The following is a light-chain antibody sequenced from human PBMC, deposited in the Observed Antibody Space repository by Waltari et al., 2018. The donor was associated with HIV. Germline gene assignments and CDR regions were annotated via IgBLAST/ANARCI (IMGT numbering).Light chain of an antibody. V-gene: IGKV4-1*01. CDR3: QQYYSTPIT. CDR1: HSVLYTSNSNNY. Sequence: DIVMTQSPDSLAVSLGARATINCKSSHSVLYTSNSNNYLAWYQQKPGQPPKLLIYWAFTRESGVPDRFSGSGSGTEFTLTISSLQAEDVTVYYCQQYYSTPITFGQGTRLEIK. J-gene: IGKJ5*01. CDR2: WAF.